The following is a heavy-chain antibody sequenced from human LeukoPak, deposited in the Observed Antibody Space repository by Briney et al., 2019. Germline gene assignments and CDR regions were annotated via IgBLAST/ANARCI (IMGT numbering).Heavy chain of an antibody. CDR2: INPNSGGT. CDR3: ARELPYYYYMDV. J-gene: IGHJ6*03. CDR1: GYTFTGYY. V-gene: IGHV1-2*02. D-gene: IGHD2-21*02. Sequence: ASVKVSCKASGYTFTGYYMHWVRQAPGQGLEWMGWINPNSGGTNYAQKFQGRVTMTRDTSISPAYMELSRLRSDDTAVYYCARELPYYYYMDVWGQGTLVTVSS.